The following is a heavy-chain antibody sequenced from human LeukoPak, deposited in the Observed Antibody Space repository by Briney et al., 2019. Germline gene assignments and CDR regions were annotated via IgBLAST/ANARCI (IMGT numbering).Heavy chain of an antibody. J-gene: IGHJ3*02. Sequence: PGGSLRLSCAASGFTFSACGMHWVRQAPGKGLEWVTFIRYDGSEKFYADSVKGRFTISRDNSKNTLYLQMNSLRPEDTAVYYCAKDSTYYYDNDAFDIWGQGTMVTVSS. V-gene: IGHV3-30*02. CDR3: AKDSTYYYDNDAFDI. CDR1: GFTFSACG. D-gene: IGHD3-22*01. CDR2: IRYDGSEK.